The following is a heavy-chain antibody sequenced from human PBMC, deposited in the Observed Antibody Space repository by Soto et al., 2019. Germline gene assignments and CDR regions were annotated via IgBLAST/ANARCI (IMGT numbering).Heavy chain of an antibody. CDR3: TTLSITIFGVVLMDV. V-gene: IGHV3-15*07. CDR1: GFTFSYAW. Sequence: GGSLRLSCAASGFTFSYAWMNWVRQAPGKGLEWVGRIKTKTDGGTTDYAAPVKGRFTISRDDSKNTLYLQMNSLKTEGTAVYYCTTLSITIFGVVLMDVWGQGTTVTVSS. CDR2: IKTKTDGGTT. D-gene: IGHD3-3*01. J-gene: IGHJ6*02.